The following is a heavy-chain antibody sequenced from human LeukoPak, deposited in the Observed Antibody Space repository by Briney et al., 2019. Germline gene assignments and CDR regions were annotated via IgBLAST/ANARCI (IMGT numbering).Heavy chain of an antibody. CDR2: INHSGST. CDR3: ARARPIMITFGGVKFDY. Sequence: SETLSLTCAVYGGSFSGYYWSWIRQPPGKGLEWIGEINHSGSTNYNPPLKSRVTISVDTSKNQFSLKLSSVTAADTAVYYCARARPIMITFGGVKFDYWGQGTLVTVSS. V-gene: IGHV4-34*01. CDR1: GGSFSGYY. D-gene: IGHD3-16*01. J-gene: IGHJ4*02.